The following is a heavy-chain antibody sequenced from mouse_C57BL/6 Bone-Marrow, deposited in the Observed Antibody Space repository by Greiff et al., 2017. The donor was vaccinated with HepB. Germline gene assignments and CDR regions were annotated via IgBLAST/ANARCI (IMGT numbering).Heavy chain of an antibody. CDR1: GFNIKDDY. Sequence: VQLQQSGAELVRPGASVKLSCTASGFNIKDDYMHWVKQRPEQGLEWIGWIDPENGDTEYASKFQGKATITADTSSNTAYLQRSSLTSEDTAVYYCTQGVTTVVGAMDYWGQGTSVTVSS. V-gene: IGHV14-4*01. D-gene: IGHD1-1*01. CDR3: TQGVTTVVGAMDY. J-gene: IGHJ4*01. CDR2: IDPENGDT.